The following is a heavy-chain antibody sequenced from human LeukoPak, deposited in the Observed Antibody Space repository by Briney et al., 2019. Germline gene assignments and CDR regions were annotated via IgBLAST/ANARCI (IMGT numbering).Heavy chain of an antibody. D-gene: IGHD2-15*01. V-gene: IGHV5-51*01. CDR2: IYPGDSDT. CDR1: GYNFPIYW. Sequence: GESLKISCQGSGYNFPIYWIGWVRQMPGQGLEWMGSIYPGDSDTRYNPSFQGQVTISADKSIKTAYLQWSNLKASDTAIYYCARRGGGSSGGFYFDYWGQGSLVTVSS. J-gene: IGHJ4*02. CDR3: ARRGGGSSGGFYFDY.